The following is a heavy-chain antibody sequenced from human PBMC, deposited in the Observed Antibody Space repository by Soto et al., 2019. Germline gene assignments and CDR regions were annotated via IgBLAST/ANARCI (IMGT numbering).Heavy chain of an antibody. CDR2: IIPIFGTA. J-gene: IGHJ4*02. CDR3: AAPYGSGSYYNGLDY. V-gene: IGHV1-69*12. D-gene: IGHD3-10*01. CDR1: GGTFSSYA. Sequence: QVQLVQSGAEVKKPGSSVKVSCKASGGTFSSYAISWVRQAPGQGLEWMGGIIPIFGTANYAQKFQGRVTITAAESPSTAYMERSSLRSEDTAVYYCAAPYGSGSYYNGLDYWGQGTLVTVSS.